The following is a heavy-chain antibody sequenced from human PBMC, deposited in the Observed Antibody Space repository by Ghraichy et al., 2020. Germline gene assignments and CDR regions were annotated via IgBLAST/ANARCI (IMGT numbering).Heavy chain of an antibody. CDR2: ISGSGGST. CDR3: AKGGGSGATSHPDY. Sequence: GESLNISCAASGFTFSSYAMSWVRQAPGKGLEWVSAISGSGGSTYYADSVKGRFTISRDNSKNTLYLQMNSLRAEDTAVYYCAKGGGSGATSHPDYWGQGTLVTVSS. J-gene: IGHJ4*02. D-gene: IGHD5-12*01. CDR1: GFTFSSYA. V-gene: IGHV3-23*01.